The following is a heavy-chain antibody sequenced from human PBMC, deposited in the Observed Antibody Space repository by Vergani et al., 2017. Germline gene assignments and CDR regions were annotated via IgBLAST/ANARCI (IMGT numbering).Heavy chain of an antibody. CDR2: MYHSGST. Sequence: QVRLQESGPGLVKPSETLSLTCSVSGGSMSGYYWCWIRRPPGKELEWIGYMYHSGSTNYNPSLKTRVTISVDTSKNQFSLTLTSVTAADTAVYYCASDTHSGQRADRWGQGVLVTV. D-gene: IGHD6-19*01. J-gene: IGHJ5*02. CDR3: ASDTHSGQRADR. CDR1: GGSMSGYY. V-gene: IGHV4-59*01.